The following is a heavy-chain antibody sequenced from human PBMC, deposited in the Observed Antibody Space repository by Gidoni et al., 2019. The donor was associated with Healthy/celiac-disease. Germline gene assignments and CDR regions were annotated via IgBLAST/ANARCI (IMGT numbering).Heavy chain of an antibody. J-gene: IGHJ4*02. CDR3: AKDPAPGIVVVITAYYFDY. CDR2: ISGSGGST. V-gene: IGHV3-23*01. CDR1: GFTFSSYA. Sequence: EVQLLESGGGLVQPGGSLRLSCAASGFTFSSYAMSWVRQAPGKGLEWVSAISGSGGSTYYADYGKGRFTIYRDNSKNTLYLQRNSLRAEDTAVYYCAKDPAPGIVVVITAYYFDYWGQGTLVTVSS. D-gene: IGHD3-22*01.